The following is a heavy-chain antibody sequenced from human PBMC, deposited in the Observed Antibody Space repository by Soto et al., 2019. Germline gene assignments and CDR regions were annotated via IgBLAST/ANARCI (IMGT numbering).Heavy chain of an antibody. CDR1: GGSVSSSSYY. V-gene: IGHV4-39*01. Sequence: PSETLSLTCTVSGGSVSSSSYYWGWIRQPPGKGLEWIGSIYYSRSTYYNPSLKSRVTISVDTSKNQFSLKLSSVTAADTAVYYCARRIAAAGMGDLIDYWGQGTLVTVSS. J-gene: IGHJ4*02. CDR2: IYYSRST. D-gene: IGHD6-13*01. CDR3: ARRIAAAGMGDLIDY.